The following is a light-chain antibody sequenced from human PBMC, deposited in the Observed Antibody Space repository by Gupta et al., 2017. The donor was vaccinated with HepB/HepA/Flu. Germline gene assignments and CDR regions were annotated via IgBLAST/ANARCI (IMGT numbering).Light chain of an antibody. Sequence: QSVLTQPPSSSRGPVERVTISCTGSSPNIGAGYDVHRYQQLPGTAPKLLIYGNSNRPSGVPDRFSGSKSGTSASLAITGLQAEDEADYYCQSYDSSLSGSNVVFGGGTKLTVL. CDR3: QSYDSSLSGSNVV. V-gene: IGLV1-40*01. J-gene: IGLJ2*01. CDR1: SPNIGAGYD. CDR2: GNS.